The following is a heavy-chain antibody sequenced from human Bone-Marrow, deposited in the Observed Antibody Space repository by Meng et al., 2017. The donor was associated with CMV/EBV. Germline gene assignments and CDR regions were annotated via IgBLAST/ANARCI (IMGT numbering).Heavy chain of an antibody. D-gene: IGHD2-21*01. J-gene: IGHJ4*02. Sequence: GESLKISCAASGLTFSDYYMSWIRQAPGKGLEWISYISRSGSTIYYADSVMGRFTISRDSAKTSLFLQMNSLRAEDTAVYYCATQPYCGDECYFVFWGQGTLVTVSS. V-gene: IGHV3-11*04. CDR1: GLTFSDYY. CDR2: ISRSGSTI. CDR3: ATQPYCGDECYFVF.